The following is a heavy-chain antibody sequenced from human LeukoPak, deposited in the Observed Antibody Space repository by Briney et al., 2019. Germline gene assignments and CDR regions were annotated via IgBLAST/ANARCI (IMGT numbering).Heavy chain of an antibody. CDR2: IWYDGSNK. J-gene: IGHJ6*04. Sequence: GGSLRLSCAASGFTFSTCWMSWVRQAPGKGLEWVAVIWYDGSNKYYADSVKGRFTISRDNSKNTLYLQMNSLRAEDTAVYYCARDRIVGMDVWGKGTTVTVSS. CDR3: ARDRIVGMDV. CDR1: GFTFSTCW. V-gene: IGHV3-33*08. D-gene: IGHD2-15*01.